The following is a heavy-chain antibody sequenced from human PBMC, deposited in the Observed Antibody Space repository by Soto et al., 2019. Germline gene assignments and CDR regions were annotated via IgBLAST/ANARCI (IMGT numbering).Heavy chain of an antibody. Sequence: GGSLRLSCAASGFTFTNYAMDWVRQAPGKGLEWVSVISGSGESTYYADSVKGRFTISRDNSKNTLYLQMNSLRAEDTAVYFCAKDFGDIVVVVLAPYGMDVWGLGTTVTVSS. CDR1: GFTFTNYA. V-gene: IGHV3-23*01. D-gene: IGHD2-15*01. CDR3: AKDFGDIVVVVLAPYGMDV. J-gene: IGHJ6*02. CDR2: ISGSGEST.